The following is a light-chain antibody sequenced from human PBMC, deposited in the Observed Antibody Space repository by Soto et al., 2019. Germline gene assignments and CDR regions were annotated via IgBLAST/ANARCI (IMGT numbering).Light chain of an antibody. CDR3: QAYDSGRDGVVI. J-gene: IGLJ2*01. CDR1: GSNIGAGYY. V-gene: IGLV1-40*01. CDR2: DNS. Sequence: QSVLTQPPSVSGAPGQRVTISCTGSGSNIGAGYYVRWYQRLPSTAPRLLIYDNSNRPSGAPDGCSGCYSGTSAALAITGLLAAEEADYYCQAYDSGRDGVVIFGGGTKLTVL.